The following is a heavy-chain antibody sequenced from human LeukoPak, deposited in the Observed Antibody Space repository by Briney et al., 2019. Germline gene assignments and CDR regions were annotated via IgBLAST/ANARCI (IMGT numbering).Heavy chain of an antibody. J-gene: IGHJ4*02. Sequence: VASVKVSCKASGYTLTSYGISWVRQAPGQGLEWMGWISTYSANATYAQNFQGRVTMTTDTSTETAYLELSSLRSDDTAVYYCALSGTRYNSAWCRIWGQGTLVTVSS. V-gene: IGHV1-18*01. D-gene: IGHD6-19*01. CDR2: ISTYSANA. CDR3: ALSGTRYNSAWCRI. CDR1: GYTLTSYG.